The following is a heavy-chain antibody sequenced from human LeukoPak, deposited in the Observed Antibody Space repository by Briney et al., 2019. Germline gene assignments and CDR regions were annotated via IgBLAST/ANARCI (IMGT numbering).Heavy chain of an antibody. CDR1: GFTFSSYA. V-gene: IGHV3-23*01. D-gene: IGHD6-13*01. CDR3: AKGSSSSWYGEYFQH. J-gene: IGHJ1*01. CDR2: ISGSGGST. Sequence: GGSLRLSCAASGFTFSSYAMSWVRQAPGKGLEWVSAISGSGGSTYYADSVKGRFTISRDNSKNTLYLQMNSLRAEDTAVYYCAKGSSSSWYGEYFQHWGQGTLVTVSS.